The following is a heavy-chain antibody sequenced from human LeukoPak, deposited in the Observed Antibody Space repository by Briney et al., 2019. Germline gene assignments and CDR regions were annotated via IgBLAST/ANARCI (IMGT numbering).Heavy chain of an antibody. D-gene: IGHD5-18*01. CDR1: GFTFSGYG. CDR2: IWYDGSNK. CDR3: ARDSGIQLWLDY. V-gene: IGHV3-33*01. Sequence: GGSLRLSCAASGFTFSGYGMHWVRQAPGKGLEWVAVIWYDGSNKYYADSVKGRFTISRDNSKNTLYLQMNSLRAEDTAVYYCARDSGIQLWLDYWGQGTLVTVSS. J-gene: IGHJ4*02.